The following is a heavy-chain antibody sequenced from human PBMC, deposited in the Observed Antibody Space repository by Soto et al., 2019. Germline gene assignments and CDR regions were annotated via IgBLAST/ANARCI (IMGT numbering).Heavy chain of an antibody. CDR2: ILPIFGTD. CDR3: ASGHEYGGNSDGFDS. V-gene: IGHV1-69*14. CDR1: GGTFSTSS. Sequence: QVQLVQSGAGVKKPGSSVKVSCKASGGTFSTSSINWVRQAPGQRPEWVGNILPIFGTDDYTQKCQDTVTITADKSTNTAYTELRSLFSEDTAVYYCASGHEYGGNSDGFDSWGQGKVVTVS. D-gene: IGHD4-17*01. J-gene: IGHJ3*02.